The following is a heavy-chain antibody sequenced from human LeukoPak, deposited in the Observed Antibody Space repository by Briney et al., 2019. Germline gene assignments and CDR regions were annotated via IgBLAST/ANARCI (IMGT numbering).Heavy chain of an antibody. Sequence: GGPLRLSCAASGFIFNDFWMHWLRHVPGKAPVWVSRISSDGSTTYYADSVKGRFTISRDNAKNTLYLQISSLRVDDTAVYYCGTAQYWGQGTLITVSS. CDR1: GFIFNDFW. J-gene: IGHJ4*02. CDR2: ISSDGSTT. V-gene: IGHV3-74*01. CDR3: GTAQY.